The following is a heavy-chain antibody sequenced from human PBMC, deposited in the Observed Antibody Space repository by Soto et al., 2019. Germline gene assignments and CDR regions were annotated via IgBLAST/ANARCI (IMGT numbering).Heavy chain of an antibody. CDR3: VRDNGDLVVVTSRSGHGFDP. CDR2: ISYGGTYK. V-gene: IGHV3-30*03. CDR1: GLNFNDHG. Sequence: QAGGSLRLSCVASGLNFNDHGMHGVRQAPGKGLEWVAGISYGGTYKHYGDSVKGRFAISRDNSMSTMSLQMNNLRLDDSALYYCVRDNGDLVVVTSRSGHGFDPWGRGTLVTVSS. D-gene: IGHD2-21*02. J-gene: IGHJ5*02.